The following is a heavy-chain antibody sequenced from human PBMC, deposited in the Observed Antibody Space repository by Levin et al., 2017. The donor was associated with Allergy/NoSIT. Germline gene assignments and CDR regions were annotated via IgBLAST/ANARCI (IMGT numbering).Heavy chain of an antibody. CDR1: GYTFTSYG. V-gene: IGHV1-18*01. J-gene: IGHJ5*02. D-gene: IGHD1-7*01. CDR2: ISAYNGNT. CDR3: ARRVTGTTRGSWFDP. Sequence: ASVKVSCKASGYTFTSYGISWVRQAPGQGLEWMGWISAYNGNTNYAQKLQGRVTMTTDTSTSTAYMELRSLRSDDTAVYYCARRVTGTTRGSWFDPWGQGTLVTVSS.